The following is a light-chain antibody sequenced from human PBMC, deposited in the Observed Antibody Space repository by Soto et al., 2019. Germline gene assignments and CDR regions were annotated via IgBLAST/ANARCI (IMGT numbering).Light chain of an antibody. Sequence: QTAYSQPRSVSGSPGKSFTISCTGTGNDGGAYNYVSWYQQHPGRPPKLMIYDVARWPSGVPDRFSGSKSGNTASLTISGLQAEDEADYFCCSYAGGYTHLFGTGTKVTVL. J-gene: IGLJ1*01. CDR2: DVA. CDR1: GNDGGAYNY. CDR3: CSYAGGYTHL. V-gene: IGLV2-11*01.